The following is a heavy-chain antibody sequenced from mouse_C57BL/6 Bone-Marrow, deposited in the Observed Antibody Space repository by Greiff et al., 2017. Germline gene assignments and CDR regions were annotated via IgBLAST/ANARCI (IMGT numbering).Heavy chain of an antibody. CDR3: ARALYYYGSSGDYYAMDY. Sequence: VQLQQSGAELVKPGASVKMSCKASGYTFTTYPIEWMKQNHGKSLEWIGNFHPYNDDTKYNEKFKGKATLTVEKSSSTVYLELSRLTSDDSAVYYCARALYYYGSSGDYYAMDYWGQGTSVTVSS. V-gene: IGHV1-47*01. CDR1: GYTFTTYP. D-gene: IGHD1-1*01. J-gene: IGHJ4*01. CDR2: FHPYNDDT.